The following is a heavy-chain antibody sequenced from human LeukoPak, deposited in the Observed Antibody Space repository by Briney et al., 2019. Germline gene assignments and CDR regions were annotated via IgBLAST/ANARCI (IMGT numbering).Heavy chain of an antibody. J-gene: IGHJ4*02. CDR3: ARSSYCGGDCYFDY. CDR1: GYSISSGYY. Sequence: SETLSLTCTVSGYSISSGYYWGWIRQPPGKGLEWIGSIYHSGSTYYNPSLKSRVTMSVDTSKNQFSLKLSSVTAADTAVYYCARSSYCGGDCYFDYWGQGTLVTVSS. V-gene: IGHV4-38-2*02. D-gene: IGHD2-21*02. CDR2: IYHSGST.